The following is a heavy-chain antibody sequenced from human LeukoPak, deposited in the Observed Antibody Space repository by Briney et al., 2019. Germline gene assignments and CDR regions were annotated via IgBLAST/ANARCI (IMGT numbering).Heavy chain of an antibody. V-gene: IGHV3-30*03. Sequence: GGSLRLSCAASGFTFSSYGIHWVRQAPGKGLEWVALISYDGSNKYYADSVKGRFTISRDNSKNTLYLQMNSLRAEDTAVYYCASQLRDCSSTSCYGGYYYYAMDVWGQGTTVTVSS. CDR3: ASQLRDCSSTSCYGGYYYYAMDV. CDR1: GFTFSSYG. CDR2: ISYDGSNK. D-gene: IGHD2-2*01. J-gene: IGHJ6*02.